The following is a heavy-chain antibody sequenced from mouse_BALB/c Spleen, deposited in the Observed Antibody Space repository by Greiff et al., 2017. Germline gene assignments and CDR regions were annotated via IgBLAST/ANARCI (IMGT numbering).Heavy chain of an antibody. D-gene: IGHD1-1*01. CDR2: ISDGGSYT. V-gene: IGHV5-4*02. Sequence: EVKVVESGGGLVKPGGSLKLSCAASGFTFSDYYMYWVRQTPEKRLEWVATISDGGSYTYYPDSVKGRFTISRDNAKNNLYLQMSSLKSEDTAMYYGAKGLSRYGSSLTGSDYWGQGTTLTVSS. CDR1: GFTFSDYY. J-gene: IGHJ2*01. CDR3: AKGLSRYGSSLTGSDY.